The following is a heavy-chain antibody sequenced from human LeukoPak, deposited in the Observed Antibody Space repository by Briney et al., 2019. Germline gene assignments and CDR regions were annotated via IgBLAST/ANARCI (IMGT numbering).Heavy chain of an antibody. CDR3: ARDSGRGGANDY. J-gene: IGHJ4*02. CDR2: ISSSSSYI. CDR1: GFTFSSYS. D-gene: IGHD1-26*01. Sequence: GGSLRLSCAASGFTFSSYSMNWVRQAPGKGLEGVSSISSSSSYIYYADSVKGRFTISRDNAKNSLYLQMNSLRAEDTAVYYCARDSGRGGANDYWGQGTLVTVSS. V-gene: IGHV3-21*01.